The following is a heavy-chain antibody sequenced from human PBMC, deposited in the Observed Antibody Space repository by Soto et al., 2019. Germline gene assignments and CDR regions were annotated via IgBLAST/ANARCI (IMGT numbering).Heavy chain of an antibody. CDR3: ARRSPPYSYDFWSADYYYMDV. V-gene: IGHV5-51*01. D-gene: IGHD3-3*01. CDR1: GYSFTSYW. J-gene: IGHJ6*03. CDR2: IYPGDSDT. Sequence: PGESLKISCKGSGYSFTSYWIGWVRQMPGKGLEWMGIIYPGDSDTRYSPSFQGQVTISADKSISTAYLQWSSLKASDTAMYYCARRSPPYSYDFWSADYYYMDVWGKGTTVTVSS.